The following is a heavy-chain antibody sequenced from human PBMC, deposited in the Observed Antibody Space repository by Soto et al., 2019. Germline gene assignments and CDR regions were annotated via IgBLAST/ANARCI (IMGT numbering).Heavy chain of an antibody. D-gene: IGHD2-21*01. J-gene: IGHJ6*02. Sequence: SQTLTLTCTFSGFSLTTGGVGVGWIRQPPGRSLEWLAVIYWNDDRRRSPSLENRLTITKDTSKNQVVLTMTNMDPVDTATYYCIYRRASWDYHGLDVWGQGTPVTVSS. CDR1: GFSLTTGGVG. CDR3: IYRRASWDYHGLDV. CDR2: IYWNDDR. V-gene: IGHV2-5*01.